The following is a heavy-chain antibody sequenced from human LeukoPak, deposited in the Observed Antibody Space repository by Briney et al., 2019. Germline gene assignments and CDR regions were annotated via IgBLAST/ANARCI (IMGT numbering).Heavy chain of an antibody. D-gene: IGHD6-19*01. CDR3: ARDPTFSSGLNWFDP. V-gene: IGHV4-34*01. CDR2: INHSGST. Sequence: SETLSLTCAVYGGSFSGYYWSWIRQPPGKGLGWIGEINHSGSTNYNPSLKSRVTISVDTSKNQFSLKLSSVTAADTAVYYCARDPTFSSGLNWFDPWGQGTLVTVSS. J-gene: IGHJ5*02. CDR1: GGSFSGYY.